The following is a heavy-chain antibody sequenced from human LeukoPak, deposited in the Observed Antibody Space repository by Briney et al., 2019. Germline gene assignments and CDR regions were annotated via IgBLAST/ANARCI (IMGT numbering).Heavy chain of an antibody. J-gene: IGHJ4*02. CDR2: ISDTGGNP. Sequence: GGSLRLSCAASGFTFSSEAMNWVRQAPGKGLEWVSGISDTGGNPYYADSVKGRFTISRDKSKNTLDLQMNSLRAEDTAVYYCAKGTMHDYWGQGTLVTVSA. CDR3: AKGTMHDY. D-gene: IGHD4/OR15-4a*01. V-gene: IGHV3-23*01. CDR1: GFTFSSEA.